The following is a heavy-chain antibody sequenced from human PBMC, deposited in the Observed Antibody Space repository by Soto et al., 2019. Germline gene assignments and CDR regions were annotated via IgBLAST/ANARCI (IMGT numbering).Heavy chain of an antibody. J-gene: IGHJ3*02. V-gene: IGHV3-21*01. CDR3: ARNSEYSSDAFDI. Sequence: GGSLRLPCAASGFTFSSYSMNWVRQAPGKGLEWVSSISSSSSYIYYADSVKGRFTISRDNAKNSLYLQMNSLRAEDTAVYYCARNSEYSSDAFDIWGQGTMVTVSS. CDR1: GFTFSSYS. CDR2: ISSSSSYI. D-gene: IGHD5-18*01.